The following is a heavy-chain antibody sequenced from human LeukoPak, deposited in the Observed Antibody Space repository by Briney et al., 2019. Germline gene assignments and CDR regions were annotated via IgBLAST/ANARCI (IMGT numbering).Heavy chain of an antibody. CDR3: ARDRCSGGSCCTDY. J-gene: IGHJ4*02. V-gene: IGHV4-39*02. D-gene: IGHD2-15*01. CDR2: IYYSGST. CDR1: GGSLSSSSYY. Sequence: SQTLSLTCTVSGGSLSSSSYYWGWLRQPPGKGLEWIGSIYYSGSTYYSPSLKSRVTISVDTSKNQFSLKLSSVTAADTAVYYCARDRCSGGSCCTDYWGQGTLVTVSS.